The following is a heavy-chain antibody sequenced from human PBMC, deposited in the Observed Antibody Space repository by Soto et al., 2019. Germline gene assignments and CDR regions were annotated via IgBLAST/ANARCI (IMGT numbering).Heavy chain of an antibody. CDR1: GYNFINYG. J-gene: IGHJ4*02. Sequence: GASVKVSCKASGYNFINYGMSWVRQAPVQVLEWMVCISVYNGNTNYAQKVQGRVTMTTDTSTNTAYMELRSLRSDDTAVYYCVRDLDGSGSYHTADWGLGTMVTVSS. V-gene: IGHV1-18*04. CDR3: VRDLDGSGSYHTAD. CDR2: ISVYNGNT. D-gene: IGHD3-10*01.